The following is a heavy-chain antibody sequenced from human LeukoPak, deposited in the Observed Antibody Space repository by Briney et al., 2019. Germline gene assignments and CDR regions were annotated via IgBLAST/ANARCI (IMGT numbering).Heavy chain of an antibody. CDR2: ITPKRGDT. CDR3: ASNLGYSSSWYPE. Sequence: GASVRVSSAASGYTFTVCYMHGVPQAPGQGRGGRGWITPKRGDTNCTQKVECRVTMTSDTSISTAYMELSRLRSDDTAVYYCASNLGYSSSWYPEWGQGTLVTVSS. CDR1: GYTFTVCY. D-gene: IGHD6-13*01. J-gene: IGHJ4*02. V-gene: IGHV1-2*02.